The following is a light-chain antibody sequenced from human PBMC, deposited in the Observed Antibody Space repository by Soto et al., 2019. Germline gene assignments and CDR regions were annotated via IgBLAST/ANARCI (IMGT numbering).Light chain of an antibody. CDR1: SSNIGAGYD. Sequence: QSVLTQPPSVSGAPGQRVTISCTGSSSNIGAGYDVHWYQQLPGTAPKLLIYGNSNRPSGVPDRFSGSKSGTSASLAITGLQAEYETDYYCQSYDSSLSGYVFGTGTKVTFL. CDR2: GNS. J-gene: IGLJ1*01. CDR3: QSYDSSLSGYV. V-gene: IGLV1-40*01.